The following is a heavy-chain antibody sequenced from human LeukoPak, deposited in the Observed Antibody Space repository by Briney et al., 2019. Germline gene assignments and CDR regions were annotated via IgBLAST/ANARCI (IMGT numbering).Heavy chain of an antibody. Sequence: PGGSLRLSCAASGFTFRNYWMHWVRQAPGKGLVWVSRVKGDGSFTDYADSVKGRFTISRDNAKNTLYLQMNSLRAEDTAVYYCARKGSWGQGTLVSVSS. CDR1: GFTFRNYW. CDR2: VKGDGSFT. CDR3: ARKGS. V-gene: IGHV3-74*01. D-gene: IGHD3-10*01. J-gene: IGHJ4*02.